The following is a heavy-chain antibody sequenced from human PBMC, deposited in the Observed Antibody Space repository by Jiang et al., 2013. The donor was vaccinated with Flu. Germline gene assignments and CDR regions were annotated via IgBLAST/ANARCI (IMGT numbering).Heavy chain of an antibody. D-gene: IGHD6-19*01. J-gene: IGHJ4*02. V-gene: IGHV5-51*01. Sequence: SGYIFSRFWIGWVRQTPEKGLEWIGIIYPSDSDTKYSPSFEGHVTLSVDKSIDTAHLQWSSLEASDSALYFCVRPNSGYRSGWAEFWGQGTLVTVSS. CDR1: GYIFSRFW. CDR2: IYPSDSDT. CDR3: VRPNSGYRSGWAEF.